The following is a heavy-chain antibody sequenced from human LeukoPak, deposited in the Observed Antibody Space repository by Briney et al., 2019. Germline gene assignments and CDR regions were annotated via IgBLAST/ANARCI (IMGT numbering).Heavy chain of an antibody. CDR3: ARDHGSESSQNWFDP. D-gene: IGHD3-10*01. V-gene: IGHV1-18*01. J-gene: IGHJ5*02. CDR1: GYTFTSYG. CDR2: ISAYNGNT. Sequence: ASVKVSCKASGYTFTSYGISWVRQAPGQGLEWMGWISAYNGNTNYAQKLQGRVTMTTDTSTSTAYTELRSLRSDDTAVYYCARDHGSESSQNWFDPWGQGTLVTVSS.